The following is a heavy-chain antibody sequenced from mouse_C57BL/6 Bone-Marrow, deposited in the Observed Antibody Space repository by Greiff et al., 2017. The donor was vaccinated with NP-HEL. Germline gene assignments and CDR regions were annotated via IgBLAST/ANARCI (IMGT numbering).Heavy chain of an antibody. V-gene: IGHV1-64*01. Sequence: QVQLQQPGAELVKPGASVELSCKASGYTFTSYWMHWVKQRPGQGLEWIGMIHPNSGSTNYNEKFKSKATLTVDKSSSTAYMQLSSLTSEDSAVYYCARRVYGSSLGDYWGQGTTLTVSS. CDR2: IHPNSGST. D-gene: IGHD1-1*01. CDR1: GYTFTSYW. CDR3: ARRVYGSSLGDY. J-gene: IGHJ2*01.